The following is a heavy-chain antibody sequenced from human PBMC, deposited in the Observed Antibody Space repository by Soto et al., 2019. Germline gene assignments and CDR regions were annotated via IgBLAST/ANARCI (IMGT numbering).Heavy chain of an antibody. D-gene: IGHD5-18*01. V-gene: IGHV3-21*01. J-gene: IGHJ5*02. CDR1: GFTFSSYS. CDR3: ARDRRSYGAQLNWFDP. Sequence: EVQLVESGGGLVKPGGSLRLSCAASGFTFSSYSMNWVRQAPGKGLEWVSSISSSSSYIYYADSVKGRFTISRDNAKNSLYLQMNSLRAEDTAVSYCARDRRSYGAQLNWFDPWGQGNLVTVSS. CDR2: ISSSSSYI.